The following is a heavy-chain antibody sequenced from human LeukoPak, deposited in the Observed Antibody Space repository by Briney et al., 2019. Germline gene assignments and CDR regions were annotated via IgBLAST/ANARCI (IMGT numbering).Heavy chain of an antibody. Sequence: VASVKVSCKASGGTFSSYAISWVRQAPGQGLEWMGGIIPIFGTANYAQKFQGRVTITTDESTSTAYMELSSLRSEDTAVYYCANQRRYYYDSSGYQLDYWGQGTLVTVSS. D-gene: IGHD3-22*01. CDR2: IIPIFGTA. V-gene: IGHV1-69*05. CDR1: GGTFSSYA. J-gene: IGHJ4*02. CDR3: ANQRRYYYDSSGYQLDY.